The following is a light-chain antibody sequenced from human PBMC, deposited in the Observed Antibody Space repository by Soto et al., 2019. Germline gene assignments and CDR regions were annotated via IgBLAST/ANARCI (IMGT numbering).Light chain of an antibody. CDR2: AAS. V-gene: IGKV1-39*01. J-gene: IGKJ1*01. Sequence: DIQMTQSPPSLSASFGDIVTITCRASQSISNYLNWYQQKPGKAPKVLIYAASTLQSGVPSRFSGGGSGTDFTLTITSLQPEDFETYFCQQSYSTSWTFGQGTKVEIK. CDR1: QSISNY. CDR3: QQSYSTSWT.